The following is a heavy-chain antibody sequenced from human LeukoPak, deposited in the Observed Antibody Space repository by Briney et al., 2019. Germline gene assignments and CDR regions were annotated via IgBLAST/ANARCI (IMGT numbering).Heavy chain of an antibody. V-gene: IGHV3-23*01. D-gene: IGHD2-21*01. CDR3: AKRGRVIRVILVGFNKEAYYFDS. J-gene: IGHJ4*02. CDR2: ISDTGGRT. CDR1: GFSIDANS. Sequence: PGGSLRLSCAASGFSIDANSVHWVRQAPGKGVEWVADISDTGGRTNYADSVKGRFTISRDNPKNTLYLQMNSLRAEDTAVYFCAKRGRVIRVILVGFNKEAYYFDSWGQGALVTVSS.